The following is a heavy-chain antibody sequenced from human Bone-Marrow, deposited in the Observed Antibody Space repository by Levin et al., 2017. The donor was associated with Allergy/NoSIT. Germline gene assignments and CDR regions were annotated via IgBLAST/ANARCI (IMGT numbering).Heavy chain of an antibody. CDR1: GFTFSSYS. Sequence: GESLKISCAASGFTFSSYSMNWVRQAPGKGLEWVSSISSSSSYIYYADSVKGRFTISRDNAKNSLYLQMNSLRAEDTAVYYCARDLRVEDTAMVGDFDYWGQGTLVTVSS. V-gene: IGHV3-21*01. D-gene: IGHD5-18*01. CDR2: ISSSSSYI. CDR3: ARDLRVEDTAMVGDFDY. J-gene: IGHJ4*02.